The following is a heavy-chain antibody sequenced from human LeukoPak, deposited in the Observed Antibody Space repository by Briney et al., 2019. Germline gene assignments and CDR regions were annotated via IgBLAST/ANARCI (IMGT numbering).Heavy chain of an antibody. CDR3: ASPDTAMVY. Sequence: SETLSLTCAVYGGSFSGYYWSWIRQPPGKGLEWIGEINHSGSTNYNLSLKSRVTISVDTSKNQFSLKLSSVTAADTAVYYCASPDTAMVYWGQGTLVTVSS. J-gene: IGHJ4*02. V-gene: IGHV4-34*01. CDR2: INHSGST. D-gene: IGHD5-18*01. CDR1: GGSFSGYY.